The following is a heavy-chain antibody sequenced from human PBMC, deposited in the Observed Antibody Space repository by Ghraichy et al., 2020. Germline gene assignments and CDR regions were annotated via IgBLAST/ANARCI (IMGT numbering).Heavy chain of an antibody. J-gene: IGHJ4*02. D-gene: IGHD3-10*01. Sequence: SETLSLTCTVSGSSISSYYWSWIRQPPGKGLEWIGYISYSGSTNYNPSLKSRVTISVDTSKRQFSLKLTSVTAADTAVYYCARSYYGSGTSIPGYYFPGKYWGQGALVTVSS. CDR1: GSSISSYY. CDR3: ARSYYGSGTSIPGYYFPGKY. V-gene: IGHV4-59*08. CDR2: ISYSGST.